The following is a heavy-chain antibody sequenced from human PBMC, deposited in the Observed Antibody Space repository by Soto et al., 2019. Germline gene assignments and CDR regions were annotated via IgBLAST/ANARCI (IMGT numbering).Heavy chain of an antibody. CDR2: IYHSGST. V-gene: IGHV4-30-2*01. D-gene: IGHD6-13*01. J-gene: IGHJ6*02. CDR3: ARVGRREAAAGDYYDYYGMDV. Sequence: QLQLQESGSGLVKPSQTLSLTCAVSGGSISSGGYSWSWIRQPPGKGLEWIGYIYHSGSTYYNPSLNRRVTISVDMSKNQFSLKRSSVTAADTAVYYCARVGRREAAAGDYYDYYGMDVWGQVTTVTFSS. CDR1: GGSISSGGYS.